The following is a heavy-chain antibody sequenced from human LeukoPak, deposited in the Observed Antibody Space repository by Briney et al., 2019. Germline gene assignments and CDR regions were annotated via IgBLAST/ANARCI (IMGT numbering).Heavy chain of an antibody. CDR3: ARQAGYCSGGSCYPDYDY. V-gene: IGHV1-69*05. CDR1: GGTFSSNA. Sequence: VASVKVSCKASGGTFSSNAISWVRQAPGQGLEWMGRITPIFGTANYAQKFQGRVTITTDESTSTAYMELSGLRSEDTAVYYCARQAGYCSGGSCYPDYDYWGQGTLVTVSS. CDR2: ITPIFGTA. J-gene: IGHJ4*02. D-gene: IGHD2-15*01.